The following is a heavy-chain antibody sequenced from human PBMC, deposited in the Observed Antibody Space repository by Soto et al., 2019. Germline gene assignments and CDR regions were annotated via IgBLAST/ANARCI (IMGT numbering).Heavy chain of an antibody. J-gene: IGHJ5*02. V-gene: IGHV3-11*01. D-gene: IGHD2-2*01. CDR1: GLTFSDFY. Sequence: PGGYLRLSCAAYGLTFSDFYMSWFRQAPGKGLEWVAYISNTGTPISYAASVKGRFTVSRDNAKNSLFLQLDSLRAEDTAMYYCARGYASPWAWGRGTLVTVSS. CDR2: ISNTGTPI. CDR3: ARGYASPWA.